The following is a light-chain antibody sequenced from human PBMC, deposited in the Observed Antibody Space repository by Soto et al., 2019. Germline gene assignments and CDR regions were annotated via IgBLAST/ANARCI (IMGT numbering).Light chain of an antibody. Sequence: QSALTQPPSASGSRGQSVTISCNGTSSDVGGYNFVSWYQQHPGKAPKVILYEVTKRPSGVPDRFSGSKSGNTASLTVSGLQTDDEAHYYCSSYAGSKNRYVFGTGTKVTVL. V-gene: IGLV2-8*01. CDR2: EVT. J-gene: IGLJ1*01. CDR1: SSDVGGYNF. CDR3: SSYAGSKNRYV.